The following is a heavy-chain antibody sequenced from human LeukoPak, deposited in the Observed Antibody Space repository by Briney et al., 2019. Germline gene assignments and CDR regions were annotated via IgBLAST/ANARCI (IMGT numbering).Heavy chain of an antibody. Sequence: ASARVSSTASGYTFTTYYMHWVRQAPGQGLEWMGLINPNRGSTTYAQKFQGRVTMTRDTSTSTVYMNLSSLRYDDTAVYSCARGNPPYYFNYWGQGTLVTVSS. V-gene: IGHV1-46*01. CDR3: ARGNPPYYFNY. J-gene: IGHJ4*02. CDR1: GYTFTTYY. CDR2: INPNRGST. D-gene: IGHD1-14*01.